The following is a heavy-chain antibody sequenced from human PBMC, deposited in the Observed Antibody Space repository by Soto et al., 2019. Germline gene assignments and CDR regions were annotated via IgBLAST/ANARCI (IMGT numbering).Heavy chain of an antibody. CDR1: GFPFTSYA. CDR2: ISSDGSTI. CDR3: ARGTGSGSFLTDY. D-gene: IGHD3-10*01. Sequence: QVLLVESGGGVVQPGTSLTLSCAASGFPFTSYAMHWVRQTPEKGLQWLTIISSDGSTIHYVDSVKGRFTISRDNSKNTVYLQMNCLRADDTAVYYCARGTGSGSFLTDYWGQGTLVTVSS. V-gene: IGHV3-30-3*01. J-gene: IGHJ4*02.